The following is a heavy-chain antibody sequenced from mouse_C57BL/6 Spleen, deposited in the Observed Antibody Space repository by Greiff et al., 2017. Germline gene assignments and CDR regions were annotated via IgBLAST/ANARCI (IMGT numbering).Heavy chain of an antibody. J-gene: IGHJ4*01. V-gene: IGHV14-3*01. CDR1: GFNFKNSY. D-gene: IGHD3-2*02. CDR3: ARYCSGYPYCYALDY. Sequence: VQLQQSVAELVRPGASVKLSCTASGFNFKNSYMHWVKQRPEQGLEWIGRIDPANGNTKYAPKFQGKATLTADTSSNTAYLQLSSLTSEDTAIYYWARYCSGYPYCYALDYWGQGTTVTVSS. CDR2: IDPANGNT.